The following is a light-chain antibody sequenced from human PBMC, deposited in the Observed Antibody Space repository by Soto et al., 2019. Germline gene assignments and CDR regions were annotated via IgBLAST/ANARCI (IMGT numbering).Light chain of an antibody. Sequence: QSVLTQPASVSGPPGQSITISCTGTSSDIGAHNFVSWYQHHPGKAPKLMIYEVSDRPSGVSDRFFGSKSDNTASLTISGLQAEDEADYYCYSFTTSNTWVFGGGTKLTVL. CDR3: YSFTTSNTWV. J-gene: IGLJ3*02. CDR1: SSDIGAHNF. CDR2: EVS. V-gene: IGLV2-14*01.